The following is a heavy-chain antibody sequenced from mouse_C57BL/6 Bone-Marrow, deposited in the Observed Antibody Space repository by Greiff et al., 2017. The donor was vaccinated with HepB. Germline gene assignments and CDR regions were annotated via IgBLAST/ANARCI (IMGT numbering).Heavy chain of an antibody. CDR1: GFTFSSYA. CDR3: ARGGPTIVSTWYFDV. D-gene: IGHD2-5*01. V-gene: IGHV5-4*03. J-gene: IGHJ1*03. Sequence: EVKLMESGGGLVKPGGSLKLSCAASGFTFSSYAMSWVRQTPEKRLEWVATISDGGSYTYYPDNVKGRFTISRDNAKNNLYLQMSHLKSEDTAMYDCARGGPTIVSTWYFDVWGTGTTVTVSS. CDR2: ISDGGSYT.